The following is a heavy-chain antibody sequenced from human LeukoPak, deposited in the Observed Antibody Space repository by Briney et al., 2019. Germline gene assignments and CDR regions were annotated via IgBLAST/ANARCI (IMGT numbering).Heavy chain of an antibody. CDR2: IFSSGPT. D-gene: IGHD3-22*01. CDR3: ARTYDTSGLFYAFDI. V-gene: IGHV3-66*03. Sequence: GASLRLSCAASGFNVSNNYMNWVRGAPGKGLEWVSVIFSSGPTYYADSVKGRFTISRDNSKNTLYLQMNSLRAEDTAVYYCARTYDTSGLFYAFDIWGQGTMVTVSS. CDR1: GFNVSNNY. J-gene: IGHJ3*02.